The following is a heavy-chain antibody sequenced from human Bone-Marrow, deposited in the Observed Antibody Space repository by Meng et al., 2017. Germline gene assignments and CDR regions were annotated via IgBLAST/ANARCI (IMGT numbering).Heavy chain of an antibody. D-gene: IGHD3-10*01. J-gene: IGHJ4*02. CDR1: GGSISSSSDY. CDR2: IYYSGST. V-gene: IGHV4-39*07. Sequence: SETLSLTCTVSGGSISSSSDYWGWIREPPGKGREWIGSIYYSGSTYNNPSLKSRVTISVDTSKNQFSLKLRSVTAADTAVYYCASTDYYGSGGNRVSPNFDYWGQGTLVTVSS. CDR3: ASTDYYGSGGNRVSPNFDY.